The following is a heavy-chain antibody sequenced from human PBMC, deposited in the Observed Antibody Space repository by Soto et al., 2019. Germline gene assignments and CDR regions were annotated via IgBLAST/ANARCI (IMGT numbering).Heavy chain of an antibody. J-gene: IGHJ4*02. CDR3: ATQQDRTPISYSSDY. V-gene: IGHV1-24*01. D-gene: IGHD2-15*01. CDR1: GYTLTELS. CDR2: FDPEDGET. Sequence: GASVKVSCKVSGYTLTELSMHWVRQAPGKGLEWMGGFDPEDGETIYAQKFQGRVTMTEDTSTDTAYMELSSLRSEDTAVYYCATQQDRTPISYSSDYWGQGTLVTVSS.